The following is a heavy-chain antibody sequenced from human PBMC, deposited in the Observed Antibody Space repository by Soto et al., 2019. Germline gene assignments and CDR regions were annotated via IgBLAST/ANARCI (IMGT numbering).Heavy chain of an antibody. CDR2: IYHSGTT. D-gene: IGHD2-15*01. CDR3: GIPDNVGFYPY. J-gene: IGHJ1*01. V-gene: IGHV4-38-2*01. CDR1: GCYISGRCY. Sequence: PSATRHLTNSVAGCYISGRCYWGLIRPPPGKGLEWIGSIYHSGTTYYNPSLKSRVTISVDTSKNQFSLKLSSVTAADSAVYYCGIPDNVGFYPYLGQGILVTVSS.